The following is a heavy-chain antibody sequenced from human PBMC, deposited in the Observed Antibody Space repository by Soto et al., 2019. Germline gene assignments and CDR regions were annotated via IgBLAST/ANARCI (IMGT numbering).Heavy chain of an antibody. CDR3: ARYALGLSPWWYNWFDR. CDR1: GFTFSSYA. J-gene: IGHJ5*02. V-gene: IGHV3-23*01. CDR2: ISDSGGSP. D-gene: IGHD2-8*02. Sequence: VQLLESGGGLVQPGGSLRLSCAASGFTFSSYAMNWVRQNPGEGLEWVSGISDSGGSPYYADSVKGRFTLSRDKSKNTLYLQMDSLRAKDTGVYYCARYALGLSPWWYNWFDRWGQGTLVSVSS.